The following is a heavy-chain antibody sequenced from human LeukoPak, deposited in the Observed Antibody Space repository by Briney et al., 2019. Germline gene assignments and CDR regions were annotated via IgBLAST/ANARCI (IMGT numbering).Heavy chain of an antibody. V-gene: IGHV1-2*02. CDR1: GYTFTGYY. Sequence: ASVKVSCKASGYTFTGYYIHWVRQAPGQGLEWMGWINPNSGGTNYAQKFQGRVTMTGDTSISTAYMELSRLRSDDTAVFYCARDLGRNGGGPKTGDFWGQGTLLTVSS. J-gene: IGHJ4*02. D-gene: IGHD1-1*01. CDR3: ARDLGRNGGGPKTGDF. CDR2: INPNSGGT.